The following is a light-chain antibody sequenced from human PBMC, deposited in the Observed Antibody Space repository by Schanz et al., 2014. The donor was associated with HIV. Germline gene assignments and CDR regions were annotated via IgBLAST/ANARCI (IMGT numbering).Light chain of an antibody. V-gene: IGLV2-23*01. CDR1: SSDIGSYNL. CDR3: CSYVGSTTVI. Sequence: QSALTQPASVSGSPGQSITISCTGTSSDIGSYNLVSWYRQHPGEAPKLMIYEGSERPSGVSNRFSGSKSGNTASLTISGLQAEDEADYYCCSYVGSTTVIFGGGTKTHRP. CDR2: EGS. J-gene: IGLJ2*01.